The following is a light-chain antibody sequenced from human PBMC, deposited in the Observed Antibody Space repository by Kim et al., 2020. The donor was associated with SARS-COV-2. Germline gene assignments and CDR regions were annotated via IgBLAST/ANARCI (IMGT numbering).Light chain of an antibody. CDR1: SNTVGNPG. CDR2: RNN. Sequence: PPTTTCPGNSNTVGNPGAAWLQQRQGHPPNLLSYRNNNRPSGISERFSASRSGNTASLTITGLQPEDEADYYCSAWDSSLSAWVFGGGTQLTVL. CDR3: SAWDSSLSAWV. V-gene: IGLV10-54*04. J-gene: IGLJ3*02.